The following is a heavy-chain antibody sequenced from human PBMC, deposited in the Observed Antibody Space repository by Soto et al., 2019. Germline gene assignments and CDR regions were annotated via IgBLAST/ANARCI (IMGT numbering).Heavy chain of an antibody. CDR2: IKQDGSEK. CDR3: ARRRDFDY. D-gene: IGHD6-6*01. J-gene: IGHJ4*02. V-gene: IGHV3-7*01. CDR1: GFTFSSYG. Sequence: GGSLRLSCAASGFTFSSYGMSWVRQAPGKGLEWVANIKQDGSEKYYVDSVKGRFTISRDNAKNSLYLQMNSLRAEDTAVYYCARRRDFDYWGQGTLVTVSS.